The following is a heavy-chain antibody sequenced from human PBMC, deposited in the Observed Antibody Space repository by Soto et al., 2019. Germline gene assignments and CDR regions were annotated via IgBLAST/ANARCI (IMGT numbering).Heavy chain of an antibody. D-gene: IGHD6-19*01. J-gene: IGHJ6*02. CDR2: IIPIFGTL. Sequence: QVQVVQSGAEVKRPGSSVKVSCKASGGTFSSYAINWVRQAPGQGPEWMGGIIPIFGTLNYAQKFQGRVTITADESTRTAYMELSSLRSDYTAVYYCERGGWESSGRAASGLDVWGQGTTVTVSS. CDR3: ERGGWESSGRAASGLDV. V-gene: IGHV1-69*01. CDR1: GGTFSSYA.